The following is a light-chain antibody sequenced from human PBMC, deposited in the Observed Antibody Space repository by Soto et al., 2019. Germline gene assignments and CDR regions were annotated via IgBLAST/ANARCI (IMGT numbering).Light chain of an antibody. J-gene: IGKJ2*01. CDR1: QTISSIF. V-gene: IGKV3-20*01. CDR3: QQHGTSPRT. CDR2: GAS. Sequence: EIVLTQSPGTMSLSPGERATLFCRASQTISSIFLAWYQQKPGQAPRLLISGASTRATGIPDRFSGSGSGTDFTLTISRLESEDFAVYYCQQHGTSPRTFGQGTNLEIK.